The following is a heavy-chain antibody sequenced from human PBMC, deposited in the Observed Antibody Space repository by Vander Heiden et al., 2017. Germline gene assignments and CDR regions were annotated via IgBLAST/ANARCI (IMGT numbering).Heavy chain of an antibody. CDR3: ARDNHYGDYPSYFDY. CDR1: GFTFRSYA. D-gene: IGHD4-17*01. J-gene: IGHJ4*02. V-gene: IGHV3-30-3*01. Sequence: QVQLVESGGGVVQPGRSLRLSCAASGFTFRSYAMHWVRQAPGKGLGWVAVISYDGSNKYYADSVKGRFTISRDNSKNTLYLQMNSLRAENTAVYYCARDNHYGDYPSYFDYWGQGTLVTVSS. CDR2: ISYDGSNK.